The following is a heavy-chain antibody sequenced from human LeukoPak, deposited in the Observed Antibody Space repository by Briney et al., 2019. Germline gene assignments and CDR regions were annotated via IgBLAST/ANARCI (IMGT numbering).Heavy chain of an antibody. D-gene: IGHD3-16*01. CDR1: GYSISSSGYY. J-gene: IGHJ6*03. CDR3: ARETSQKGAHYMDV. Sequence: SETLSLTCTVSGYSISSSGYYWGWIRQPPGKGLEWIGNMYYSGSTYYNPSLKSRVTISVDKSKNQFSLKLSSVTAADTAVYYCARETSQKGAHYMDVWGKGTTITISS. CDR2: MYYSGST. V-gene: IGHV4-39*07.